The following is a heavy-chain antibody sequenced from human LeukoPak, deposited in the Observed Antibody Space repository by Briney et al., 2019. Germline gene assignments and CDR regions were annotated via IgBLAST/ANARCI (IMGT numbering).Heavy chain of an antibody. Sequence: PGGSLRPSCAASGFTFSSYGMHWVRQAPGKGLEWVAVIWYDGSNKYYADSVKGRFTISRDNSKNTLYLQMNSLRAEDTAVYYCARDSVVEMATIDYFDYWGQGTLVTVSS. CDR2: IWYDGSNK. CDR3: ARDSVVEMATIDYFDY. D-gene: IGHD5-24*01. J-gene: IGHJ4*02. CDR1: GFTFSSYG. V-gene: IGHV3-33*01.